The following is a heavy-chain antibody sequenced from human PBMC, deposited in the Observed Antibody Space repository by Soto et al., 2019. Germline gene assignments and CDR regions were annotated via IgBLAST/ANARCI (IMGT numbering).Heavy chain of an antibody. D-gene: IGHD2-15*01. CDR1: GGSISSYY. J-gene: IGHJ6*02. CDR2: IYYSGST. Sequence: SETLSLTCTVSGGSISSYYWSWIRQPPGKGLEWIGYIYYSGSTNYNPSLKSRVTISVDTSKNQFSLKLSSVTAADTAVYYCARGGGTAFVMRYYGMDVWGQGTTVTVSS. CDR3: ARGGGTAFVMRYYGMDV. V-gene: IGHV4-59*12.